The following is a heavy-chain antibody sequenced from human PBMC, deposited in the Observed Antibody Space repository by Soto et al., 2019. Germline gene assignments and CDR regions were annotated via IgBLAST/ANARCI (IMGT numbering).Heavy chain of an antibody. CDR3: ARAATYYDSSGYYSGLGWFDP. D-gene: IGHD3-22*01. V-gene: IGHV4-30-4*01. Sequence: SETLSLTCTVSGDSISSGDYYWSWIRQPPGKGLEWIGCIYYSGSTYYNPSLKSRVTISVDTSKNQFSLKLSSVTAADTAVYYCARAATYYDSSGYYSGLGWFDPWGQGTLVTVSS. CDR1: GDSISSGDYY. J-gene: IGHJ5*02. CDR2: IYYSGST.